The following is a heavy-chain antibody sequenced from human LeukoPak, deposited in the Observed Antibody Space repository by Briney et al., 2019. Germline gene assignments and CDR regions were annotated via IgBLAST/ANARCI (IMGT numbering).Heavy chain of an antibody. CDR2: ISSSSSTI. CDR3: ARVRRNKKDRDAFDI. J-gene: IGHJ3*02. CDR1: GFTFSSYS. Sequence: GGSLRLSCAASGFTFSSYSMNWVRQAPGKGLEWVSYISSSSSTIYYADSVKGRFTISRDNAKNSLYLQMNSLRAEDTAVYYCARVRRNKKDRDAFDIWGQGTMVTVSS. V-gene: IGHV3-48*01. D-gene: IGHD1/OR15-1a*01.